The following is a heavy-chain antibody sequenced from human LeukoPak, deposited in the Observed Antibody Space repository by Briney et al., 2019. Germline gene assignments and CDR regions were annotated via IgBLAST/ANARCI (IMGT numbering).Heavy chain of an antibody. J-gene: IGHJ4*02. CDR1: GFIFNSYA. V-gene: IGHV3-64*01. CDR3: AKGRGGSSGWYYFDS. Sequence: GGSLRLSCAASGFIFNSYAMHWVRQAPGRGLEYVSAITSNGGSTFYANSVRGRFTISRDNSKNTLYLQMGSLRAEDTAVYYCAKGRGGSSGWYYFDSWGQGAQVIVSS. CDR2: ITSNGGST. D-gene: IGHD6-19*01.